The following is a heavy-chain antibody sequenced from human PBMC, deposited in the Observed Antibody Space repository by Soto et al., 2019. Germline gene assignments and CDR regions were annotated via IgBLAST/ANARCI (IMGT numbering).Heavy chain of an antibody. Sequence: GGSLRLSCAASGFTFSSYSMSWVRQAPGKGLEWVSAISGSGGSTYYADSVKGRFTISRDNSKNTLYLQMNSLRAEDKAVYYCAKDLDYGDYDPLYFDYWGQGTLVTVSS. V-gene: IGHV3-23*01. CDR3: AKDLDYGDYDPLYFDY. CDR2: ISGSGGST. CDR1: GFTFSSYS. J-gene: IGHJ4*02. D-gene: IGHD4-17*01.